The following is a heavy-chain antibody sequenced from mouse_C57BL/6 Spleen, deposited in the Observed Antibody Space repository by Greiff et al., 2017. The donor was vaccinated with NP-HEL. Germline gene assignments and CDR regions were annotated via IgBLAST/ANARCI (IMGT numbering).Heavy chain of an antibody. J-gene: IGHJ4*01. CDR2: IYPGDGDT. CDR1: GYAFSSSW. D-gene: IGHD5-1-1*01. Sequence: VQLQQSGPELVKPGASVKISCKASGYAFSSSWMNWVKQRPGKGLEWIGRIYPGDGDTNYNGKFKGKAKLTADTSSSTAYMQLSSLTSEDSAVNFCARCKYECYYALDYWGQGTSVTVSS. CDR3: ARCKYECYYALDY. V-gene: IGHV1-82*01.